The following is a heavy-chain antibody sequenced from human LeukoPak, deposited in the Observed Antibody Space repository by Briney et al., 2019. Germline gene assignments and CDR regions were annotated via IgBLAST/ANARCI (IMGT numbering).Heavy chain of an antibody. CDR1: GGSVSSADYY. Sequence: ASETLSLTCTVSGGSVSSADYYWSWIRHPPGKTLEWIGYIYHTGSNNYKYSLKSRVTISLDTSKNRFSLRLTSMTAADTAIYYCARVLSLGHFDYWGQGTLVTVSS. CDR3: ARVLSLGHFDY. D-gene: IGHD3-3*02. CDR2: IYHTGSN. V-gene: IGHV4-61*08. J-gene: IGHJ4*02.